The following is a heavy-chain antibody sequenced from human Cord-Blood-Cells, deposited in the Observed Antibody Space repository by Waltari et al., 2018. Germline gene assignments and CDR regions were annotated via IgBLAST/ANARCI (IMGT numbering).Heavy chain of an antibody. CDR1: GVTFSSYA. CDR3: ARDVYAAAATGFDY. V-gene: IGHV3-30*04. D-gene: IGHD2-2*01. Sequence: QVQLVESGGGVVQPGRSLRLSCAASGVTFSSYAMHWVRQAPGKGLEWMAVISYDGSNKYYADSVKGRFTISRDNSKNTLYLQMNSLRAEDTAVYYCARDVYAAAATGFDYWGQGTLVTVSS. J-gene: IGHJ4*02. CDR2: ISYDGSNK.